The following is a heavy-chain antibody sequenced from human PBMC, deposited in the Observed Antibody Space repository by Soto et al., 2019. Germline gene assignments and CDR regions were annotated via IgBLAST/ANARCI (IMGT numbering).Heavy chain of an antibody. V-gene: IGHV3-23*01. CDR1: GFTFSAYV. J-gene: IGHJ4*02. CDR2: ITSSGGGT. D-gene: IGHD6-13*01. CDR3: AKLTAA. Sequence: EVEVLESGGGLVQPGGSLRLSCAASGFTFSAYVMSWVRQAPGKGLEWVSSITSSGGGTYYADSVKGRFTVSRDNSKNTVYLQMNSLRDEDTAVYYCAKLTAAWDQGTLVTVSS.